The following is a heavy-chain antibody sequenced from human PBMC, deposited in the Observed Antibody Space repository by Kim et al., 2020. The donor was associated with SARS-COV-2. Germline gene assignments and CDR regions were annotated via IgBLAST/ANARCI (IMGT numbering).Heavy chain of an antibody. D-gene: IGHD6-13*01. CDR3: ARTGYSSSWYGVKGDFDY. Sequence: SETLSLTCAVYGGSFSGYYWSWIRQPPGKGLEWIGEINHSGSTNYNPSLKSRVTISVDTSKNQFSLKLSSVTAADMAVYYCARTGYSSSWYGVKGDFDY. CDR2: INHSGST. CDR1: GGSFSGYY. V-gene: IGHV4-34*01. J-gene: IGHJ4*01.